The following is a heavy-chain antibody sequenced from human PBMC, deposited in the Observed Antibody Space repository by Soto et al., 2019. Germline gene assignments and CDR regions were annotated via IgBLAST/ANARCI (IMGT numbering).Heavy chain of an antibody. CDR2: ISAYNGNT. CDR1: GYTFTSYG. Sequence: ASVKVSCKASGYTFTSYGISWVRQAPGQGLEWMGWISAYNGNTNYAQKLQGRVTMTTDTSTSTAYMELRSLRSDDTAVYYCARDPGEDSYYYYGMDVWGQGTTVTVS. J-gene: IGHJ6*02. V-gene: IGHV1-18*01. CDR3: ARDPGEDSYYYYGMDV. D-gene: IGHD2-15*01.